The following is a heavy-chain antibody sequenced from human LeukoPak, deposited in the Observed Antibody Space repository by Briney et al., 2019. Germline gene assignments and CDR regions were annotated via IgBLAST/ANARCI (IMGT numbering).Heavy chain of an antibody. Sequence: SVKVSCKASGGTFSSYTISWVRQAPGQGLEWMGRIIPILGIANYAQKFQGRVTITADKSTSTAYMELSSLRSEDTAVYYCAKGDTAMVGFDPWGQGTLVTASS. CDR1: GGTFSSYT. CDR3: AKGDTAMVGFDP. V-gene: IGHV1-69*02. J-gene: IGHJ5*02. CDR2: IIPILGIA. D-gene: IGHD5-18*01.